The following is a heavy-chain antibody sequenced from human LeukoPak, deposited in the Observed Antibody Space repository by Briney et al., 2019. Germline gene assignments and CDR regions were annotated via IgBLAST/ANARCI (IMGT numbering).Heavy chain of an antibody. J-gene: IGHJ2*01. CDR1: GGSISSYY. V-gene: IGHV4-59*12. CDR2: IYYSGST. D-gene: IGHD3-10*01. Sequence: SETLSLTCTVSGGSISSYYWSWIRQPPGKGLEWIGYIYYSGSTNYNPSLKSRVTISVDTSKNQFSLKLSSVTAADTAVYYCARLWFGEFQKPWYFDLWGRGTLVTVSS. CDR3: ARLWFGEFQKPWYFDL.